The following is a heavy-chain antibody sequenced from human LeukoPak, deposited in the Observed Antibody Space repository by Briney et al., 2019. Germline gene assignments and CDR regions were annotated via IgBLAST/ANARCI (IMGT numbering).Heavy chain of an antibody. Sequence: GGSLRLSCAASGFTFSSYSMNWVRQAPGKGLEWVSYISSSSSTIYYADSVKGRFTNSRDNAKNSLYLQMNSLRAEDTAVYYCARGPSGYHNTGGQGTLVTVSS. CDR2: ISSSSSTI. J-gene: IGHJ4*02. CDR1: GFTFSSYS. D-gene: IGHD5-12*01. V-gene: IGHV3-48*01. CDR3: ARGPSGYHNT.